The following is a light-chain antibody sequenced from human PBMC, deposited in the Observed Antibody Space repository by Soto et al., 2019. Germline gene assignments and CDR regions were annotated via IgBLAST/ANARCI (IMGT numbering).Light chain of an antibody. CDR2: GAS. CDR1: QSVSSTY. V-gene: IGKV3-20*01. Sequence: EIVLTQSPGTLSLSPGERATLSCRASQSVSSTYLAWYQQKSGQAPRLLMYGASSRATGIPDRFSGTGSGTDFTLTISRLEPEDFAVYYCQQYGSSPYTFGLGTKLEIK. J-gene: IGKJ2*01. CDR3: QQYGSSPYT.